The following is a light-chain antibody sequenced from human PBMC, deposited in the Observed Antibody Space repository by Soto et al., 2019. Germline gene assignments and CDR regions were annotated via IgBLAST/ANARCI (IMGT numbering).Light chain of an antibody. J-gene: IGKJ2*01. CDR2: AAS. Sequence: DIQMTQSPSSLSASVGDRVTITCQASQDISNYLNWYQQKPGKVPKLLIYAASNLEARVPSRFSGSGSGTDFTFTISSLQPEDIATYYCQQYDNLPYTFGQGTKLEIK. V-gene: IGKV1-33*01. CDR1: QDISNY. CDR3: QQYDNLPYT.